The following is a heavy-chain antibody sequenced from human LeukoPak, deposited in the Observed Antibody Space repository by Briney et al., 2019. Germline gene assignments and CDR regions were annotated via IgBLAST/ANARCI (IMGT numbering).Heavy chain of an antibody. CDR2: IYDSGST. CDR1: GYSISSGYY. J-gene: IGHJ3*02. Sequence: SETLSLTCAVSGYSISSGYYGGWSRQPPGKGVEGIGSIYDSGSTNYNPSVKSRVTIEGETTKNHVSLKLSSVTAADTAAYYCARHGAGGYSGSYYEAFDIWGQGTMVTVSS. CDR3: ARHGAGGYSGSYYEAFDI. D-gene: IGHD1-26*01. V-gene: IGHV4-38-2*01.